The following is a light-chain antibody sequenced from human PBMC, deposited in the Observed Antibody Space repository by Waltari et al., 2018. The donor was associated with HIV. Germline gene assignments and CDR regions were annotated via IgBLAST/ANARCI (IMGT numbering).Light chain of an antibody. Sequence: DIVMTQPPDSLAVSLGERATINCKSTHSAFYSSKNKNYLAWYQQKPGQPPKVLIYGASSRETGVPDRFSGSGSGTDFTLTISSLQAEDVAVYYCQQYYTLPSLTFGGGTKVEIK. CDR3: QQYYTLPSLT. V-gene: IGKV4-1*01. CDR1: HSAFYSSKNKNY. J-gene: IGKJ4*01. CDR2: GAS.